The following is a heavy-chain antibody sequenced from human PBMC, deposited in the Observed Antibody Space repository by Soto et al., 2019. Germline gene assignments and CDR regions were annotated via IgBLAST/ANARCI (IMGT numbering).Heavy chain of an antibody. CDR3: ASRMGSGRYYFDY. Sequence: PSETLSLTCAIYGGSFNYYYGSWICQSPGKGLEWIGEINHSGSTNYNPSLKSRVAISMDTSKNQFSLKLNSVTAADTAVFYCASRMGSGRYYFDYWGQGTLVTVSS. V-gene: IGHV4-34*01. J-gene: IGHJ4*02. CDR1: GGSFNYYY. D-gene: IGHD3-10*01. CDR2: INHSGST.